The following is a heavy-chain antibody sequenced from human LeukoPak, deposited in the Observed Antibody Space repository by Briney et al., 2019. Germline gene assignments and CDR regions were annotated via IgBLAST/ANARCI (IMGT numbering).Heavy chain of an antibody. V-gene: IGHV1-18*01. J-gene: IGHJ6*02. Sequence: VKVSCKASGYTFTSYGISWVRQAPGQGLEWMGWISAYNRNINYAQKLQGRVTMTTDTSTSTAYMELRSLRSDDTAVYYCARESRGYRYGYFYYYDMDVWGQGTTVTVSS. CDR1: GYTFTSYG. CDR3: ARESRGYRYGYFYYYDMDV. D-gene: IGHD5-18*01. CDR2: ISAYNRNI.